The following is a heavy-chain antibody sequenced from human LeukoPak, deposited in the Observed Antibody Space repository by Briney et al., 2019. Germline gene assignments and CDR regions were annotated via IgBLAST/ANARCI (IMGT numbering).Heavy chain of an antibody. J-gene: IGHJ4*02. CDR2: ISGSGGST. V-gene: IGHV3-23*01. CDR1: GFTFSSYG. D-gene: IGHD6-19*01. CDR3: AKMRQIAVAGHFDY. Sequence: GGTLRLSCAASGFTFSSYGMSWVRQSPGKGLEWVSAISGSGGSTYYADSVKGRFTISRDNSKNTLYLQMNSLRAEDTAVYYCAKMRQIAVAGHFDYWGQGTLVTVSS.